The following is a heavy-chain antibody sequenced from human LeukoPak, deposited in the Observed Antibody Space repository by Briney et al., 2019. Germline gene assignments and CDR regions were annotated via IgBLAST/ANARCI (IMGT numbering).Heavy chain of an antibody. CDR2: ISSSSSYI. CDR1: GFHFSSYC. V-gene: IGHV3-21*01. D-gene: IGHD1-26*01. Sequence: GSLQLPFSASGFHFSSYCMNWGRPAPGKGVEWVSSISSSSSYIYYADSVKGRFTISRDNAKNSLYLQMNSLRAEDTAVYYCARGRGVGATALDYWSQGTLVTVSS. J-gene: IGHJ4*02. CDR3: ARGRGVGATALDY.